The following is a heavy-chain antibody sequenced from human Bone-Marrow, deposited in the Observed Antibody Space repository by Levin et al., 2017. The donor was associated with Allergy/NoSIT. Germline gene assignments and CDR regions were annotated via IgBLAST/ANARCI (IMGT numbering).Heavy chain of an antibody. Sequence: NPSETLSLTCTVSGGSLSTYYWTWIRQPAGKGLEWIGRMYPGGSTNYNPSLRSRVTMSADTSKNQFSLKLTSVTAADTAVYYCARDKVDTHMGNDVFDVWGQGTMVTVSS. V-gene: IGHV4-4*07. CDR2: MYPGGST. CDR1: GGSLSTYY. CDR3: ARDKVDTHMGNDVFDV. J-gene: IGHJ3*01. D-gene: IGHD5-18*01.